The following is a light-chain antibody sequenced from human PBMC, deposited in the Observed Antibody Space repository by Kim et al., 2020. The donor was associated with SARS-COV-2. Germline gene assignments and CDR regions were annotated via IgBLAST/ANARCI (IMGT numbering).Light chain of an antibody. V-gene: IGKV1-5*01. CDR3: QQYNIDPYA. CDR1: RSERSW. CDR2: DAS. J-gene: IGKJ2*01. Sequence: CTSRGDSVPHSCGASRSERSWLAWYQQKPGKAPKRRICDASTWERGVLSRFSDGGSGRNFTLTNSSLQPDDFASYYCQQYNIDPYAFGQGTKLEI.